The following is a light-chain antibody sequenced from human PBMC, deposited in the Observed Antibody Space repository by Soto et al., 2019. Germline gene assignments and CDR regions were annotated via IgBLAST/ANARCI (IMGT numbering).Light chain of an antibody. Sequence: DIVMTQSPDSLAVSLGERATINCKSSANILYRSNNKNYLTWYQQKLGQPPKLLIYGASTRESGVPDRFSGSGSGTDFTLTISSLQAEDVAVDYWHEHDSSPFSFGPGTKVEIK. CDR2: GAS. J-gene: IGKJ3*01. CDR3: HEHDSSPFS. V-gene: IGKV4-1*01. CDR1: ANILYRSNNKNY.